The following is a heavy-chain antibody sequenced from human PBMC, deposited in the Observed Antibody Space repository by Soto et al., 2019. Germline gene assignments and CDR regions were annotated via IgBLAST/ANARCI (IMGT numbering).Heavy chain of an antibody. Sequence: ASLKVSCKASGGTFSSYAISWVRQAPGQGLEWMGGIIPIFGTTNYAQKFQGRVTMTRNNSINTAYMELSNLRSEDSAVYYCARAPEPPMTTVTAYQFDFWGRGTLVTVSS. V-gene: IGHV1-69*05. CDR2: IIPIFGTT. CDR3: ARAPEPPMTTVTAYQFDF. J-gene: IGHJ4*02. D-gene: IGHD4-17*01. CDR1: GGTFSSYA.